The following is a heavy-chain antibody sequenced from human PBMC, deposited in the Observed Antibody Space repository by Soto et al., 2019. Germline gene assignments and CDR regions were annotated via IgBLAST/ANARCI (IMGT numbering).Heavy chain of an antibody. V-gene: IGHV1-24*01. CDR3: ATKDNYYDSSGYGY. J-gene: IGHJ4*02. D-gene: IGHD3-22*01. CDR1: GYTLTELS. Sequence: ASVKVSCKVSGYTLTELSMHWVRQAPGKGLEWMGGFDPEDGETIYAQKFQGRVTMTEDTSTDTAYMELSSLRSEDTAVYYCATKDNYYDSSGYGYWGQGTLVTVSS. CDR2: FDPEDGET.